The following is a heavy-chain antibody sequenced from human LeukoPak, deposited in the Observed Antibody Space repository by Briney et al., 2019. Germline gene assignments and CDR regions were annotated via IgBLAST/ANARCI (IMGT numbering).Heavy chain of an antibody. CDR1: GYTFTGYY. CDR2: INPNSGGT. J-gene: IGHJ5*02. CDR3: ARERGDTYYYDSSPLNWFDP. V-gene: IGHV1-2*02. D-gene: IGHD3-22*01. Sequence: GASVKVSCKASGYTFTGYYMHWVRQAPGQGLEWMGWINPNSGGTNYAQKFQGRVTMTRDTSISTAHMELSRLRSDDTAVYYCARERGDTYYYDSSPLNWFDPWGQGTLVTVSS.